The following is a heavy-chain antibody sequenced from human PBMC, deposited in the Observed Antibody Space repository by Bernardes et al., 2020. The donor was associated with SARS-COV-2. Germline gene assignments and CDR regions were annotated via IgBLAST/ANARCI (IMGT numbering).Heavy chain of an antibody. D-gene: IGHD6-19*01. CDR2: MNPDSANT. CDR3: ARGPIGVAGTRVFDWFDP. V-gene: IGHV1-8*01. J-gene: IGHJ5*02. Sequence: ASVKVSCKASGYTFTNYDLNWVRQAAGQGLEWMGWMNPDSANTGYAQKFQGRITMTRNTSISTAYMELSSLGSEDTAVYYCARGPIGVAGTRVFDWFDPWGQGTLVTVSS. CDR1: GYTFTNYD.